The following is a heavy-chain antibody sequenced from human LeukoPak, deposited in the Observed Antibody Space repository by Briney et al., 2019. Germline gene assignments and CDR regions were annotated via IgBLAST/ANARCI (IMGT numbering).Heavy chain of an antibody. V-gene: IGHV3-30*18. Sequence: GRSLRLSCAASGFSFVSHAMHGVREAPGKGLEWGALSSYDGSNTYYADPVKGRFSISRESSKNTLYLQMNSLRAEDTAIYYCAKNRGYGSGSYRHFDHWGQGTLVTVSS. CDR2: SSYDGSNT. J-gene: IGHJ4*02. CDR1: GFSFVSHA. D-gene: IGHD3-10*01. CDR3: AKNRGYGSGSYRHFDH.